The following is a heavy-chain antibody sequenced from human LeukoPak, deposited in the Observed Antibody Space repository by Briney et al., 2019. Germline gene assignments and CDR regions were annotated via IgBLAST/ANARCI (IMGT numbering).Heavy chain of an antibody. CDR1: GGSFSGYY. CDR2: INRSGST. Sequence: PSETLSLTCAVYGGSFSGYYWSWIRQPPGKGLEWIGEINRSGSTNYNPSLKSRVTISVDTSKNQFSLKLSSVTAADTAVYYCARELDSSSWSGGRVWFDPWGQGTLVTVSS. J-gene: IGHJ5*02. V-gene: IGHV4-34*01. CDR3: ARELDSSSWSGGRVWFDP. D-gene: IGHD6-13*01.